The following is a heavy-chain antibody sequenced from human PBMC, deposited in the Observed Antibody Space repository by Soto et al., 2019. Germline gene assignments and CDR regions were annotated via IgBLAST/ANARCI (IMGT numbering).Heavy chain of an antibody. D-gene: IGHD3-10*01. CDR2: IHSSGST. CDR1: GGTLSNYY. Sequence: PSETLSLTCAVYGGTLSNYYWIWIRQSPGKGLEWIGEIHSSGSTNYNPSLTSGVTISVDTSKNQFSLRLSFVTPADTAVYYCARAGFYGPFDAFDIWGHGTMVTVSS. J-gene: IGHJ3*02. CDR3: ARAGFYGPFDAFDI. V-gene: IGHV4-34*01.